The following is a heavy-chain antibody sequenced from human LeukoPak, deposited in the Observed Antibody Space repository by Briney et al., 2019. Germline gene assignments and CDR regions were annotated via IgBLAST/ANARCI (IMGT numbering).Heavy chain of an antibody. J-gene: IGHJ4*02. CDR1: GFTFSSYE. D-gene: IGHD4-17*01. V-gene: IGHV3-48*03. Sequence: GGSLRLSCAVSGFTFSSYEMNWVRQAPGKGLEWVSYISSRGDAIYYADSVKGRFTISRDNAKNSLYLQMHSLRAEDTAVYYCARQYGEYFDYWGQGTLVTVSS. CDR2: ISSRGDAI. CDR3: ARQYGEYFDY.